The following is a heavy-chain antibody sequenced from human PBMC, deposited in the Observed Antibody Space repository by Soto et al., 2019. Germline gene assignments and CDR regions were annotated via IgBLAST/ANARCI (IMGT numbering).Heavy chain of an antibody. D-gene: IGHD6-6*01. CDR1: GDSVATSSYY. V-gene: IGHV4-39*01. Sequence: SETLSLTCTVSGDSVATSSYYWCWIRQTPGRGLEWIGYISHSGTTYYNPSLNSRVTTSVDASKNLFSLRLSSVTAADAAVYYCARQPLSIAARPSGNYYFYYGTDVWGQGTTVTVSS. CDR2: ISHSGTT. CDR3: ARQPLSIAARPSGNYYFYYGTDV. J-gene: IGHJ6*02.